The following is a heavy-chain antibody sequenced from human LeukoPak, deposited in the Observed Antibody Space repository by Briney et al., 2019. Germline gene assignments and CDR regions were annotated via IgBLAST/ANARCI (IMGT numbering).Heavy chain of an antibody. D-gene: IGHD4-17*01. CDR2: IYHSGST. Sequence: PSETLSLTCTVSGGSISSRNWWSWVRQPPGKGLEWIGEIYHSGSTNYNPSLKTRVTISVDKSKNQFSLKLSSVTAADTAVYYCARASHDYGDYSHFDYWGQGTLVTVSS. J-gene: IGHJ4*02. CDR3: ARASHDYGDYSHFDY. CDR1: GGSISSRNW. V-gene: IGHV4-4*02.